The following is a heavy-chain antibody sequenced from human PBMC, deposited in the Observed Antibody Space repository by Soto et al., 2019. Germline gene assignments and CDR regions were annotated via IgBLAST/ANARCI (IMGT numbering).Heavy chain of an antibody. CDR3: AKVRVLGAIRDRFDS. CDR2: ISGSGELT. V-gene: IGHV3-23*01. J-gene: IGHJ5*01. D-gene: IGHD1-26*01. CDR1: GVTFTSYA. Sequence: RLCFAASGVTFTSYALSWVRQAPGKGLEWVSVISGSGELTDYADAVRGRFTISRDTSKNTLYLQMNSLRAEDTAGYYCAKVRVLGAIRDRFDSQGPVTVVTFST.